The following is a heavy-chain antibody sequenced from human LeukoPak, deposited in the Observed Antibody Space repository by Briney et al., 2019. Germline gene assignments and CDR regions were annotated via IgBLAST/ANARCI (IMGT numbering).Heavy chain of an antibody. J-gene: IGHJ4*02. CDR2: MSPNSGDT. V-gene: IGHV1-8*01. D-gene: IGHD7-27*01. CDR1: GYTFTTHD. CDR3: VRTPPNWGFDY. Sequence: ASVKVSCKASGYTFTTHDIDWVRQATGQGLEWLGWMSPNSGDTGYAQKFQGRVTMTSDSSISTAYMELSSLRSEDTAIYYCVRTPPNWGFDYWGQGTLVTVSS.